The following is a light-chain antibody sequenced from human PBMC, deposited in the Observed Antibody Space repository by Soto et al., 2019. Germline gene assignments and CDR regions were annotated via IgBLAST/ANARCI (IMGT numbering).Light chain of an antibody. CDR2: ANS. V-gene: IGLV1-40*01. CDR3: QSYDSSLSGSV. Sequence: QSVLTQPPSVSGAPGQRVTISCTGSSSNIGVGYDVHWYQHLPGTAPKLLIYANSNRPSGVPDRFSGSKSGTSASLAITGLQAGDEADYYCQSYDSSLSGSVFGGGTKVTVL. J-gene: IGLJ2*01. CDR1: SSNIGVGYD.